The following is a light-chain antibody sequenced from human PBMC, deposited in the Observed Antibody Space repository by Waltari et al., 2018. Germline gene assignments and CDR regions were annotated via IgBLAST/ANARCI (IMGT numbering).Light chain of an antibody. J-gene: IGLJ3*02. CDR3: ATWDDSLNGRVV. CDR2: SYN. Sequence: QSVLTQPPSASGTPGQRVTISCSGSSSNIGINTVNWYQHLPGTAPKLLIHSYNQRPSGVPDRVSGPKSGTSASLAISGLQSEDEADYYCATWDDSLNGRVVFGGGTKLTVL. CDR1: SSNIGINT. V-gene: IGLV1-44*01.